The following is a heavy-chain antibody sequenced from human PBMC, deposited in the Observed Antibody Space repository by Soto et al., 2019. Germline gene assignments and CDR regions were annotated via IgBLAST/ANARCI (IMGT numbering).Heavy chain of an antibody. CDR3: AKGRPNFFGSAGTYYKVGGDY. CDR2: ISSSGDNT. J-gene: IGHJ4*02. CDR1: GFTFSTHA. Sequence: GGSLRLSCAASGFTFSTHAMSWVRQAPGKGLEWVSSISSSGDNTFYPDSVKGRFTISRDNSKNTLFLQMSSLRADDTAVYFCAKGRPNFFGSAGTYYKVGGDYWGQGTLVTVSS. V-gene: IGHV3-23*01. D-gene: IGHD3-10*01.